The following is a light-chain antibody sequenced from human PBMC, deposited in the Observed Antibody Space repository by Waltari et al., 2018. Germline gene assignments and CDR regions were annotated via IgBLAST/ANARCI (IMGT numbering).Light chain of an antibody. V-gene: IGKV1-39*01. J-gene: IGKJ1*01. CDR2: ATS. Sequence: QMTQSPSSLSASVGDRVILTCRASQNIKTFLNWYQQTPGKAPKLLIYATSNLHSGVPSRFSGRGSGTEFTLTVSSLQPEDFATYYCQQTYSSPQTFGRGTRVDVK. CDR1: QNIKTF. CDR3: QQTYSSPQT.